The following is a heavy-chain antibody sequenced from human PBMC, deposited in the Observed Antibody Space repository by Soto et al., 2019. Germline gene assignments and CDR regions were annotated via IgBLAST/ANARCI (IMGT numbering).Heavy chain of an antibody. J-gene: IGHJ6*03. CDR1: GGSISSSSYY. CDR2: IYYSGST. CDR3: ASPPLLTGYTSYYYYYMDV. Sequence: QLQLQESGPGLVKPSETLSLTCTVSGGSISSSSYYWGWIRQPPGKGLEWIGSIYYSGSTYYNPSLKSRVTISVDTSKNQFSLKLSSVTAADTAVYYCASPPLLTGYTSYYYYYMDVWGKGTTVTVSS. V-gene: IGHV4-39*01. D-gene: IGHD3-9*01.